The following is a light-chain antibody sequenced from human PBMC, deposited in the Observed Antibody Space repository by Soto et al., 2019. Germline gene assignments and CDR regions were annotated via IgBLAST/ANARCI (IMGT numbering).Light chain of an antibody. CDR3: CSYAGNYVYV. Sequence: QSVLTHPPSASGTPGQTITISCSGGSSNIGINTVSWYEHLPGTAPRLLIYGNNQRPSGVPDRFSASKSGNTASLTISGLQAEDEADYYCCSYAGNYVYVFGTGTKVTVL. CDR2: GNN. CDR1: SSNIGINT. V-gene: IGLV1-44*01. J-gene: IGLJ1*01.